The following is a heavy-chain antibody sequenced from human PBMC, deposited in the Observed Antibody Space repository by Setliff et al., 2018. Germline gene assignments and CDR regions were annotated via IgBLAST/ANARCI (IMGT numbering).Heavy chain of an antibody. D-gene: IGHD3-3*01. Sequence: PGSSLKISCAASGFTFSSYWMHWVRQAPGKGLVWVSRINSDGSSTSYADSVKGRFTISRDNAKNTLYLQMNSLRAEDTAVYYCAREVNDNFWSGYLYYYGMDVWGQGTTVTVSS. CDR2: INSDGSST. CDR3: AREVNDNFWSGYLYYYGMDV. J-gene: IGHJ6*02. CDR1: GFTFSSYW. V-gene: IGHV3-74*01.